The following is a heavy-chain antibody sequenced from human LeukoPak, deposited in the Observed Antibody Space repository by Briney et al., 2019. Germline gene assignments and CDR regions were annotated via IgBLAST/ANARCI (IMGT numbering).Heavy chain of an antibody. CDR2: IIPILGIA. Sequence: GAPVKVSCKASGGTFSSYAISWVRQAPGQGLEWMGRIIPILGIANYAQKFQGRVTITADKSTSTAYMELSSLRSEDTAVYYCASMVRGVIRAFDTWGQGTMVTVSS. CDR3: ASMVRGVIRAFDT. V-gene: IGHV1-69*04. J-gene: IGHJ3*02. CDR1: GGTFSSYA. D-gene: IGHD3-10*01.